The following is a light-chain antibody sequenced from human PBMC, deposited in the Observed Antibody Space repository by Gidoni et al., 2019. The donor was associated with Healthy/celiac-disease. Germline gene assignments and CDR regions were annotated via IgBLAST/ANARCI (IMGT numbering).Light chain of an antibody. CDR1: SSDGCGYNY. CDR2: EVR. J-gene: IGLJ2*01. Sequence: QSALTQPASVSGSPGQSITISCTGTSSDGCGYNYVSWYQQHPGKAPKLMIYEVRNRPSGVSNRFSGSKSGNPASLTISGLPAEDEADYYCTSYTSSSTLVFGGGTKLTVL. V-gene: IGLV2-14*01. CDR3: TSYTSSSTLV.